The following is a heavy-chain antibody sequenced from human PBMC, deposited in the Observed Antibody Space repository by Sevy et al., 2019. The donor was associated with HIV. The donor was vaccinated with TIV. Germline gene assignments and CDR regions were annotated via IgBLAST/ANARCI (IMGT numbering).Heavy chain of an antibody. CDR1: GFIFDNYA. V-gene: IGHV3-23*01. Sequence: GGSLRLSCAASGFIFDNYAMNWVRQAPGKGLEWVSAISGSGGKIYYAESVKGRFTISRDNSRKNLYLQMKNLKHEDTGVYYCAKDGYSSIYYGELDYWGQGTPVTVSS. CDR3: AKDGYSSIYYGELDY. J-gene: IGHJ4*02. D-gene: IGHD3-10*01. CDR2: ISGSGGKI.